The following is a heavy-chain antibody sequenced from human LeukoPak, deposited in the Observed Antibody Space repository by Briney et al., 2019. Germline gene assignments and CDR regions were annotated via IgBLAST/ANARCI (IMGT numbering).Heavy chain of an antibody. J-gene: IGHJ4*02. CDR2: IHYSGNT. CDR3: ARDWGRGYQRSFDY. Sequence: SETLSLTCSVSGGSISSYYWTWIRQPPGKGLEWIGYIHYSGNTNYNPSLKSRVTIPVDTSKNQFSLKLSSVTAADTAVYYCARDWGRGYQRSFDYWGQGTLVTVSS. CDR1: GGSISSYY. V-gene: IGHV4-59*01. D-gene: IGHD3-22*01.